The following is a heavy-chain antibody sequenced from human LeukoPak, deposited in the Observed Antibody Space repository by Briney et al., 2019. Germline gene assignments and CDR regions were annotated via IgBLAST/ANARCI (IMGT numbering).Heavy chain of an antibody. CDR1: GYSISSGYY. J-gene: IGHJ6*03. V-gene: IGHV4-38-2*01. D-gene: IGHD3-3*01. CDR3: ASHVGSRFLEWFAPRAYMDV. Sequence: SETLSLTCAVSGYSISSGYYWGWIRQPPGKGLEWIGSTYHSGSTYYNPSLKSRVTISVDTSKNQFSLKLSSVTAADTAVYYCASHVGSRFLEWFAPRAYMDVWGKGTTVTVSS. CDR2: TYHSGST.